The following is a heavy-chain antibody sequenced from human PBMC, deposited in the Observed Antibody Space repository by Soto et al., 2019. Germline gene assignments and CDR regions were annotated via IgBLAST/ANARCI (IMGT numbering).Heavy chain of an antibody. J-gene: IGHJ6*02. CDR2: IDPSDSYT. V-gene: IGHV5-10-1*01. CDR3: ARSPYYYYGMDV. CDR1: GYSFTSYW. Sequence: GESLNLSCTGSGYSFTSYWISWVRQMPGKGLEWMGRIDPSDSYTNYSPSFQGHVTISADKSISTAYLQWSSLKASDTAMYYCARSPYYYYGMDVWGQGTTVTVSS.